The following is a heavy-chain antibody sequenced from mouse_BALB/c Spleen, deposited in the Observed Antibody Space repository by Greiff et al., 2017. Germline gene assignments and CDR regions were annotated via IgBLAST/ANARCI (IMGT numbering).Heavy chain of an antibody. Sequence: QVQLKQSGAELVRPGVSVKISCKGSGYTFTDYAMHWVKQSHAKSLEWIGVISTYYGDASYNQKFKGKATMTVDKSSSTAYMELARLTSEDSAIYYCARHYGSSFDAMDYWGQGTSVTVSS. V-gene: IGHV1S137*01. CDR2: ISTYYGDA. CDR1: GYTFTDYA. J-gene: IGHJ4*01. CDR3: ARHYGSSFDAMDY. D-gene: IGHD1-1*01.